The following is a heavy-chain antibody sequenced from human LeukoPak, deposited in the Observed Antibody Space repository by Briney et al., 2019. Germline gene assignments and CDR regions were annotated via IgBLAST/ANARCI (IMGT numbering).Heavy chain of an antibody. CDR1: GFTFSSYS. CDR3: ARDLPPGSSGWYLGY. D-gene: IGHD6-19*01. CDR2: IISSSRTI. Sequence: GGSRRLSCAASGFTFSSYSMNWVRQAPGKGLEWVSYIISSSRTIYYADSVKGRFTISRDNAKNSLYLQMNNLRDEDTAVYYCARDLPPGSSGWYLGYWGQGTLVTVSS. J-gene: IGHJ4*02. V-gene: IGHV3-48*02.